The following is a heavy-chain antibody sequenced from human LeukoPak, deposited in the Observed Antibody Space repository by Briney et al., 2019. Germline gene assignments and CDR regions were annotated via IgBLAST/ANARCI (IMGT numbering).Heavy chain of an antibody. CDR3: ARGYDPLDY. J-gene: IGHJ4*02. Sequence: SETLSLTCAVYGGSFSGYYWSWIRQPPGKGLEWIGYINYSGSTNYNPSLKSRVTMSVVTSKNQFSLKLSSVTAADTAVYYCARGYDPLDYWGQGTLVTVSS. CDR2: INYSGST. D-gene: IGHD2-15*01. V-gene: IGHV4-59*08. CDR1: GGSFSGYY.